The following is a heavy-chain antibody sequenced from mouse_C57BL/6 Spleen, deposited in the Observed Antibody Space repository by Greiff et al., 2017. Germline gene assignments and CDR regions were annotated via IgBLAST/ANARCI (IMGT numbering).Heavy chain of an antibody. CDR2: INPDCGTT. CDR3: ASSVWDYGSGFDD. Sequence: VQLKQSGPELVKPGASVKISCKASGYSFTDYNMTWVKKSHGKSLEWIGVINPDCGTTNYNQKFKGKATLTVDQSSSTTYMQLNSLTSEDSAVYYCASSVWDYGSGFDDWGKGTTLTVSS. J-gene: IGHJ2*01. CDR1: GYSFTDYN. D-gene: IGHD1-1*01. V-gene: IGHV1-39*01.